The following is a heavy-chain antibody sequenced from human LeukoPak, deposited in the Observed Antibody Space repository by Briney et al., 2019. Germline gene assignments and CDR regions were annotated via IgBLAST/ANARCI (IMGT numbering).Heavy chain of an antibody. Sequence: SVKVSCKASGGTFSSYAISGVRQAPGQGLEWMGGIIPIFGTANYAQKFQGRVTITTDESTSTADMELSSLRSEDTAVYYCAREGYCSGGSCYDYWGQGTLVTVSS. D-gene: IGHD2-15*01. CDR3: AREGYCSGGSCYDY. J-gene: IGHJ4*02. CDR1: GGTFSSYA. CDR2: IIPIFGTA. V-gene: IGHV1-69*05.